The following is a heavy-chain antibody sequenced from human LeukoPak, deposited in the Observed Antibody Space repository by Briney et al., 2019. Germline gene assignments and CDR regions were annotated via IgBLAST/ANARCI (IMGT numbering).Heavy chain of an antibody. Sequence: SETLSLTCTVSGGSISSSSYYWGWIRQPPGKGLEWIGSIYYSGSTYYNPSLKSRVTISVDTSKNQFSLKLSSVTAADTAVYYCARESIAAANWFDPWGQGTLVTVSS. CDR2: IYYSGST. CDR3: ARESIAAANWFDP. V-gene: IGHV4-39*07. J-gene: IGHJ5*02. D-gene: IGHD6-13*01. CDR1: GGSISSSSYY.